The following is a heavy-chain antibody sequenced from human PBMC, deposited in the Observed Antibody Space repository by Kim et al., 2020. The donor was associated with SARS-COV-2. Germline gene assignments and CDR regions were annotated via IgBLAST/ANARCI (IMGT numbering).Heavy chain of an antibody. Sequence: SETLSLTCTVSGGSISSSSYYWGWIRQPPGKGLEWIGSIYYSGSTYYNPSLKSRVTISVDTSKNQFSLKLSSVTAADTAVYYCARGLQRLPDYYYYGMDVWGQGTTVTVSS. CDR1: GGSISSSSYY. CDR3: ARGLQRLPDYYYYGMDV. D-gene: IGHD5-18*01. V-gene: IGHV4-39*01. CDR2: IYYSGST. J-gene: IGHJ6*02.